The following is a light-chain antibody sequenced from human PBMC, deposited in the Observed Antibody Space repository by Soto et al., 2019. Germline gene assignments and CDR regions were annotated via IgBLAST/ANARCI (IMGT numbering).Light chain of an antibody. CDR1: QSISSY. CDR2: AAS. Sequence: DIQMTQSPSSLSASVGDRVTITCRASQSISSYLNWYQQKPGKAPKLLIYAASSLQSGVPSRFSGTGSGTDFTLTISRLEPEDFAVFYCQQYGRSPTFGQGTKV. CDR3: QQYGRSPT. J-gene: IGKJ1*01. V-gene: IGKV1-39*01.